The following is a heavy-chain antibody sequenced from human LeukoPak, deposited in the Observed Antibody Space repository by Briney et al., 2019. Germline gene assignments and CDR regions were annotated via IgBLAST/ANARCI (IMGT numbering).Heavy chain of an antibody. D-gene: IGHD5-18*01. J-gene: IGHJ4*02. Sequence: GGSLRLSCAASGFTFSSYAMHWVRQAPGKGLEWVAVISYDGSNKYYADSVKGRFTISRDNSKNTLYLQMNSLRAEDTAVYFCASSKRGYNYGYGFDYWGQGTLVTVSS. V-gene: IGHV3-30-3*01. CDR1: GFTFSSYA. CDR3: ASSKRGYNYGYGFDY. CDR2: ISYDGSNK.